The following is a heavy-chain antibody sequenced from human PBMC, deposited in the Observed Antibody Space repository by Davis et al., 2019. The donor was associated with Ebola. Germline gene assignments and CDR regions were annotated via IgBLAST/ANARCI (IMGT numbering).Heavy chain of an antibody. CDR3: ARGDYSKSFLLDV. V-gene: IGHV3-43*01. CDR1: GFTFDDYT. J-gene: IGHJ6*04. Sequence: GESLKISCAASGFTFDDYTMHWVRQAPGKGLEWVSLISWDGGSTYYADSVKGRFTVSRDNAKNSVYVQMNSLRAEDTAVYYCARGDYSKSFLLDVWGKGTTVTVSS. D-gene: IGHD4-11*01. CDR2: ISWDGGST.